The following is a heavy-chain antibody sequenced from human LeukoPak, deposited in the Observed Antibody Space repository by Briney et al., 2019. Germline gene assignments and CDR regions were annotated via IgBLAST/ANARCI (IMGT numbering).Heavy chain of an antibody. Sequence: PGGSLRLSCAASGFTFSSYAMSWVRQAPGKGLEWVSAISGSGGSTYYADSVKGRFTVSRDNSKDTLYLQMNSLRPEDTAIYYCAKDLPHRPAALGDWFDPWGQGTLVTVSS. D-gene: IGHD6-25*01. CDR3: AKDLPHRPAALGDWFDP. J-gene: IGHJ5*02. CDR2: ISGSGGST. V-gene: IGHV3-23*01. CDR1: GFTFSSYA.